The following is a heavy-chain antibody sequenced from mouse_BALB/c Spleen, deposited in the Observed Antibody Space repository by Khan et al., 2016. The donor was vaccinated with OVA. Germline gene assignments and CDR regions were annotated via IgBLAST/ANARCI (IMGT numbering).Heavy chain of an antibody. CDR1: GFNFKDYY. J-gene: IGHJ4*01. CDR2: IDPENGDT. CDR3: YAGISSY. Sequence: VQLQQSGAELVRSGASVKLSCTASGFNFKDYYMHWVMQRPEQGLEWIGWIDPENGDTEYAPKFPGKATMTADTSSNTAYLQLSSLTYGVTAVYSCYAGISSYWGQGTSDTVSS. V-gene: IGHV14-4*02.